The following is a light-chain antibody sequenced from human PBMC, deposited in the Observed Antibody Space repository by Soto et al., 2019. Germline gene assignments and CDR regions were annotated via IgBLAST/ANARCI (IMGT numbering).Light chain of an antibody. CDR2: GAS. V-gene: IGKV3-20*01. CDR3: QEYGSSPIA. Sequence: EDVLTQSPGPLSFSPGERATLSCRASQSITSSYLACYQQKPGQAPRLLIDGASSRATGIPDRFSGSGCGTDFTLTISRLEPEDFAVYYRQEYGSSPIAFGQGTRLEI. J-gene: IGKJ5*01. CDR1: QSITSSY.